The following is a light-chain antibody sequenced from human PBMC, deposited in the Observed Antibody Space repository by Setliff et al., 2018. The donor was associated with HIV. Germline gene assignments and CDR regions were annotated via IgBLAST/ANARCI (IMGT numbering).Light chain of an antibody. CDR2: DVS. CDR3: CSYAGSYF. V-gene: IGLV2-11*01. J-gene: IGLJ2*01. CDR1: SSDVGGYNY. Sequence: PGQSVTISCTGTSSDVGGYNYVSWYQQHPGKAPKLMIYDVSKRPSGVPDRFSGSKSGNTASLTISGLQAEDEADYYCCSYAGSYFFGGGTKVTVL.